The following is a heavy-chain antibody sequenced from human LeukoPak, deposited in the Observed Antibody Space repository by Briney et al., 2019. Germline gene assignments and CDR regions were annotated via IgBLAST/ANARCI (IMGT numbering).Heavy chain of an antibody. J-gene: IGHJ6*03. CDR2: IRSKANSYAT. V-gene: IGHV3-73*01. D-gene: IGHD3-9*01. CDR3: TRISDILTGYTPREAYYYYYHMDV. Sequence: GGSLRLSCAASGFSFSVFWMHWVRQASGKGLEWVGRIRSKANSYATVYAASVKGRFTISRDDSKNTAYLQMNSLKTEDTAVYYCTRISDILTGYTPREAYYYYYHMDVWAKGRRSPSP. CDR1: GFSFSVFW.